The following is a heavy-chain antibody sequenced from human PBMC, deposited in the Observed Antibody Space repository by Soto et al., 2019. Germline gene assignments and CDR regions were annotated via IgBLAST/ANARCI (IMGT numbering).Heavy chain of an antibody. Sequence: QVQLVQSGAEVKKPGASVKVSCKASGYTFTSYYMHWVRQATGQGLAWMGIINPSGGSTSYAQKFKGRVTMTRDTSTSTVYMELRSLRSEDTAVYYCARDARYCTNGVCSAYGMDVWGQVTRVTVSS. CDR3: ARDARYCTNGVCSAYGMDV. CDR2: INPSGGST. D-gene: IGHD2-8*01. V-gene: IGHV1-46*01. CDR1: GYTFTSYY. J-gene: IGHJ6*02.